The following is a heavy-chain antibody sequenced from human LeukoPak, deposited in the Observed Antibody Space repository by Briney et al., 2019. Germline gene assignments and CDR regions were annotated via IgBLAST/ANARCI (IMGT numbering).Heavy chain of an antibody. V-gene: IGHV3-53*01. J-gene: IGHJ4*02. CDR1: GFTVSRNY. D-gene: IGHD3-16*01. Sequence: PGGSLRLSCAASGFTVSRNYMSWVRQAPGKGLEWVSVIYSDGSTYHADSVKGRFTISRDNSKNTLYLQMNSLRAEDTAVYYCARPPYGDNGYTAEVADYWGQGTLVTVSS. CDR2: IYSDGST. CDR3: ARPPYGDNGYTAEVADY.